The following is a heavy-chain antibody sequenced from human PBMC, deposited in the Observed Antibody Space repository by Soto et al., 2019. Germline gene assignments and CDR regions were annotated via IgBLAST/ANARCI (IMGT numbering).Heavy chain of an antibody. CDR3: ARDFGSPGSLDY. CDR2: IYYSGST. CDR1: GGSVSSGSYY. J-gene: IGHJ4*02. Sequence: SETLSLTCTVSGGSVSSGSYYWSWIRQPPGKGLEWIGYIYYSGSTNYNPSLKSRVTISVDTSKNQFSLKLSSVTAADTAVYYCARDFGSPGSLDYWGQGTLVTAPQ. D-gene: IGHD3-10*01. V-gene: IGHV4-61*01.